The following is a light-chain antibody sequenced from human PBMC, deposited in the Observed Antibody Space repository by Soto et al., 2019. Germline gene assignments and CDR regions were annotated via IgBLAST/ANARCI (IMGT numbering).Light chain of an antibody. Sequence: DIEMPQSPSTLPASVGDRGPMTVRASQSISNWLAWYQKTKGKAPKLLIYKASSLESGVPSRVSGSGSGIEFTLTISRLQPDDWATYYCQQYNSYAYTFGQGTKVDIK. V-gene: IGKV1-5*03. CDR2: KAS. J-gene: IGKJ1*01. CDR1: QSISNW. CDR3: QQYNSYAYT.